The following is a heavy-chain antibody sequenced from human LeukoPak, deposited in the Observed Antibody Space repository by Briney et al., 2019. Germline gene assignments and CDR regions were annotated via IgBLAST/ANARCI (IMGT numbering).Heavy chain of an antibody. CDR2: FAGSDTTK. CDR1: GFTFTNSW. Sequence: GGSLRLSCAASGFTFTNSWMNWVRQAPGKGLEWVAYFAGSDTTKYYADSVRGRFTISRDNAKNSLYLQMNSLRAEDTALYYCTTLGYHLDSWGQGTLVTVSS. J-gene: IGHJ4*02. V-gene: IGHV3-48*04. CDR3: TTLGYHLDS. D-gene: IGHD3-22*01.